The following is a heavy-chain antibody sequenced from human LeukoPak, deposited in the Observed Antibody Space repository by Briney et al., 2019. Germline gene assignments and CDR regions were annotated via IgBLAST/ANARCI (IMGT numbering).Heavy chain of an antibody. D-gene: IGHD3-16*02. CDR3: ARVGLRLGELSYFDY. J-gene: IGHJ4*02. CDR1: GYTFTSYD. CDR2: IIPILGIA. Sequence: SVKVSCKASGYTFTSYDINWVRQATGQGLEWMGRIIPILGIANYAQKFQGRVTITADKSTSTAYMELSSLRSEDTAVYYCARVGLRLGELSYFDYWGQGTLVTVSS. V-gene: IGHV1-69*04.